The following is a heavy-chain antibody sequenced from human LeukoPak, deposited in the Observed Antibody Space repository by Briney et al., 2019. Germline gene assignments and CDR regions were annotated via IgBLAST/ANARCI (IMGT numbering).Heavy chain of an antibody. Sequence: GGSLRLSCAASGFTVSSNYMSWVRQAPGKGLEWVSVIYSGGSTYYADSVKGRFTISRDNSKNTLYLQMNSLRAEDTAVYYCARVNGDYVWGSYRYTHFDYWGQGTLVTVSS. CDR1: GFTVSSNY. CDR2: IYSGGST. V-gene: IGHV3-66*01. D-gene: IGHD3-16*02. CDR3: ARVNGDYVWGSYRYTHFDY. J-gene: IGHJ4*02.